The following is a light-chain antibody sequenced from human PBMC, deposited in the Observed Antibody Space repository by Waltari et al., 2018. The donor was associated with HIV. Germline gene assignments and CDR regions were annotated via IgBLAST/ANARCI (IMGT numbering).Light chain of an antibody. CDR3: TSYAGRNTLV. V-gene: IGLV2-8*01. CDR2: EVF. CDR1: TSDVGAYNY. Sequence: QSALTQPPSASGSPGQSVTISCTGKTSDVGAYNYVSWYQQHPGKAPKLMIYEVFKRPSGVPDRFPGSKSGNTSSLTVSGLQAEDEADYYCTSYAGRNTLVFGGGTKLTVL. J-gene: IGLJ2*01.